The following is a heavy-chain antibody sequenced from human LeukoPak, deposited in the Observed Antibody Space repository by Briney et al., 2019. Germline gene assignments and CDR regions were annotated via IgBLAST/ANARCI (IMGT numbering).Heavy chain of an antibody. CDR2: IDPSDSYT. CDR3: ARGGTVTTPSRDFDY. J-gene: IGHJ4*02. D-gene: IGHD4-17*01. Sequence: GESLKISCKGSGYSFTSYWISWVRQMPGKGLEWMGRIDPSDSYTNYSPSFQGHVTISADKSISTAYLQWSSLKVSDTAMYYCARGGTVTTPSRDFDYWGQGTLVTVSS. CDR1: GYSFTSYW. V-gene: IGHV5-10-1*01.